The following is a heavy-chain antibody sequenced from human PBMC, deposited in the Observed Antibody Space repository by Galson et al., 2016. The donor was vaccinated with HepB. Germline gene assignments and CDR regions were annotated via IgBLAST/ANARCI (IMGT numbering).Heavy chain of an antibody. D-gene: IGHD1-14*01. CDR3: ARDPGFDY. J-gene: IGHJ4*02. Sequence: WISGYNGDTNYAPKLQGRVTMTTDTSTNTAYMELRSLRSDDAAVYYCARDPGFDYWGQGTLLTVSS. V-gene: IGHV1-18*01. CDR2: ISGYNGDT.